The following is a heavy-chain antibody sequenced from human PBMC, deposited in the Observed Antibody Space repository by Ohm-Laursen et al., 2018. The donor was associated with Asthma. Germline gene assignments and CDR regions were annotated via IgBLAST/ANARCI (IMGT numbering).Heavy chain of an antibody. J-gene: IGHJ3*02. V-gene: IGHV3-23*01. D-gene: IGHD3-22*01. CDR3: AKDLHYYDSRSAFDI. CDR2: ISGSGGST. Sequence: SLRLSCAASGFTFTTFWMRWVRQAPGKGLEWVSAISGSGGSTYYADSVKGRFTISRDNSKNTLYLQMNSLRAEDTAVYYCAKDLHYYDSRSAFDIWGQGTMVTVSS. CDR1: GFTFTTFW.